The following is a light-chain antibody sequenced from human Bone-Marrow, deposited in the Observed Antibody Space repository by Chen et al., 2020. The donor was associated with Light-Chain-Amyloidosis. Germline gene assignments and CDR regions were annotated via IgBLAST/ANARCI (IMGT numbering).Light chain of an antibody. V-gene: IGLV3-21*02. CDR2: DAS. CDR1: NIGSTS. J-gene: IGLJ3*02. Sequence: SYVLTQPSSVSVAPGQTATIACGGNNIGSTSVPWYQQTPGQAPLLVVYDASDRPSGIPERLSGSNSGNTATLTISRVEAGDEADDYWQVWDRSSDRPVFGGGTKLTVL. CDR3: QVWDRSSDRPV.